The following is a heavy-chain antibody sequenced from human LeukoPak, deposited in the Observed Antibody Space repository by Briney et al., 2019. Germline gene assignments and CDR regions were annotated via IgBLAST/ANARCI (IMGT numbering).Heavy chain of an antibody. D-gene: IGHD3-10*01. CDR3: ARDRMVRGPRSFYYNGVDV. CDR2: IYTSGST. J-gene: IGHJ6*02. Sequence: SQTLSLTCTVSGGSISSGSYYWSWIRQPAGKGLEWIGRIYTSGSTNYNPSLKSRVTISVDTSKNQFSLKLSSVTAADTAVYYCARDRMVRGPRSFYYNGVDVWGQGTSVTVSS. CDR1: GGSISSGSYY. V-gene: IGHV4-61*02.